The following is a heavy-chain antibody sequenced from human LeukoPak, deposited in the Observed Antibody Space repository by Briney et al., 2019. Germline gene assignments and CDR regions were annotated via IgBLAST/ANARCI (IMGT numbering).Heavy chain of an antibody. CDR1: GFTFSDYY. V-gene: IGHV3-11*01. J-gene: IGHJ3*02. Sequence: PGGSLRLSCAASGFTFSDYYMSWIRQAPGKGLEWVSYISSSGSTIYYADSVKGRFTISRDNSKNTLYLQMNSLRAEDTAVYYCVKRITMIVVVTDDAFDIWGQGTMVTVSS. CDR3: VKRITMIVVVTDDAFDI. D-gene: IGHD3-22*01. CDR2: ISSSGSTI.